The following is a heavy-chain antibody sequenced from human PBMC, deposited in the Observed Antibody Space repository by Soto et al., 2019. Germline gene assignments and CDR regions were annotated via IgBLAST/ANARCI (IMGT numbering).Heavy chain of an antibody. J-gene: IGHJ4*02. V-gene: IGHV3-21*01. D-gene: IGHD3-3*01. CDR1: GFTFGAYS. Sequence: VGSLRLSCVGSGFTFGAYSMNWVRQSPEKGLEWVSSISSSSDFINYADSMKGRFTVSRDNAKNSLYLQMNSLRTEDTAVYYCVRGPLTNPFGLVFDYWGQGTLVTVSS. CDR2: ISSSSDFI. CDR3: VRGPLTNPFGLVFDY.